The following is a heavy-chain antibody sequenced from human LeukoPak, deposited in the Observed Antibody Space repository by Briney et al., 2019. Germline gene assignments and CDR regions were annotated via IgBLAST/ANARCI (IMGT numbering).Heavy chain of an antibody. CDR1: GYTFTSYG. J-gene: IGHJ3*02. Sequence: KVSCKASGYTFTSYGISWLRQAPAQGLEWMGWISAYNGNTNYAQKLQGRVTITTDTSTSTAYMELRSLRSDDTAVYYCASVGLNDAFDIWGQGTMVTVSS. CDR2: ISAYNGNT. D-gene: IGHD6-19*01. CDR3: ASVGLNDAFDI. V-gene: IGHV1-18*01.